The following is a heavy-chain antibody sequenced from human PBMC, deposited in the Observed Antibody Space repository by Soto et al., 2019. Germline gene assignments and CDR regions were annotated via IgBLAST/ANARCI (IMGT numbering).Heavy chain of an antibody. CDR2: FDPEDGET. CDR1: GYTLTELS. V-gene: IGHV1-24*01. J-gene: IGHJ4*02. Sequence: GSAVKVSCKVSGYTLTELSMHWVRQAPGKGLEWMGGFDPEDGETIYAQKFQGRVTMTEDTSTDTAYMELSSLRSEDTAVYYCATETRDYYDSSGSFAYWGQRNLVIVYS. D-gene: IGHD3-22*01. CDR3: ATETRDYYDSSGSFAY.